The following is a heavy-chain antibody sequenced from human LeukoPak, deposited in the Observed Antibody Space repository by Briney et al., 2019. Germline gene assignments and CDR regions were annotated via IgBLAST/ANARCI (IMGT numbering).Heavy chain of an antibody. CDR1: GYSFTSYW. CDR2: IYPGDSDT. D-gene: IGHD3-22*01. J-gene: IGHJ4*02. V-gene: IGHV5-51*01. Sequence: GESLKISCKGSGYSFTSYWIGWVRQMPGKGLEWMGIIYPGDSDTRYSPSFQGQVTISADKSISTAYLQWSSLKASDTAMYYCARGEYYYDSSGYWHFDYWGQGTLVTVSS. CDR3: ARGEYYYDSSGYWHFDY.